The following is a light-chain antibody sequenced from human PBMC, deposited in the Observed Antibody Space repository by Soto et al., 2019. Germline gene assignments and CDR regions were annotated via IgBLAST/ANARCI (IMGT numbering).Light chain of an antibody. CDR1: QIISSY. V-gene: IGKV1-39*01. J-gene: IGKJ4*01. Sequence: DIQMTQSPSSLSVSVGDRFTISCRASQIISSYLNWYQQKPGKAPKLLIYAASSLQSGVPSRFSGSGSGTDFTLTISSLQPEDFATYYCQQSYSTPPLTFGGGTKVDIK. CDR2: AAS. CDR3: QQSYSTPPLT.